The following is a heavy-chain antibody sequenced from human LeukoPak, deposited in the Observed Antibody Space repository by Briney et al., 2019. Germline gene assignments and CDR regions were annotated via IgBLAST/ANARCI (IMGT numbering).Heavy chain of an antibody. D-gene: IGHD2/OR15-2a*01. V-gene: IGHV1-2*02. CDR1: GYTFTGYY. CDR2: TNPNSGGT. J-gene: IGHJ4*02. CDR3: ARDPLYESGPPVDY. Sequence: ASVKVSCKASGYTFTGYYMHWVRQAPGQGLEWMGWTNPNSGGTNYAQKFQGRVTMTRDTSISTAYMELSRLRSDDTAVYYCARDPLYESGPPVDYWGQGTLVTVSS.